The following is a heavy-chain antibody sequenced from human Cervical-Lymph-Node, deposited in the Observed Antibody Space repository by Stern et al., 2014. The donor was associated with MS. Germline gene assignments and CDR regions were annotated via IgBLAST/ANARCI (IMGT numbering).Heavy chain of an antibody. Sequence: EVQLEESGGGLVQPGRSLRLSCAASGFTFDDYAMHWVRQAPGKGLEWVSGISWNSGSIGYADSVKGRFTISRDNAKNSLYLQMNSLRAEDTALYYCAKDRRTDWAFDYWGQGTLVTVSS. CDR1: GFTFDDYA. V-gene: IGHV3-9*01. J-gene: IGHJ4*02. CDR2: ISWNSGSI. D-gene: IGHD3-9*01. CDR3: AKDRRTDWAFDY.